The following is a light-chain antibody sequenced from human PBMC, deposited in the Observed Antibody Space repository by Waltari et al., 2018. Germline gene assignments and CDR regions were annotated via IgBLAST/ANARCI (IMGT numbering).Light chain of an antibody. CDR3: SVKRGSNTVV. Sequence: QSALTQPASVSGSPGQSITISCTGASSDFYNYVCWYQHHPGKAPKLMIYDVSNRPSGVSNRFSGSNSGSTASRTISGLQAEDEADYYCSVKRGSNTVVFGGGTKLTVL. J-gene: IGLJ2*01. CDR1: SSDFYNY. V-gene: IGLV2-14*03. CDR2: DVS.